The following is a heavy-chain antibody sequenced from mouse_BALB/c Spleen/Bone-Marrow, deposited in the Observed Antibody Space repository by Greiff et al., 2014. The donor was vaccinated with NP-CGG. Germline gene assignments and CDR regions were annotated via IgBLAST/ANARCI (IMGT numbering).Heavy chain of an antibody. CDR1: GFNIKDNF. CDR2: IDPANGNT. CDR3: TRGEDY. J-gene: IGHJ2*01. V-gene: IGHV14-3*02. Sequence: VQLQQSGAELVKPGASVKLSCKGSGFNIKDNFMHWVKQRPEQGLEWIGRIDPANGNTKYNPKFKGKATLTVDTSSNTAYLQITRRTSEDTDVYYCTRGEDYWGQGTPLAVSS.